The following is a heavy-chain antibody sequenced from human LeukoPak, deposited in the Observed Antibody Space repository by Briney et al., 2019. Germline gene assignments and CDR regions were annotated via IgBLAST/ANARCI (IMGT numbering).Heavy chain of an antibody. Sequence: SSETLSLTCAVSGGSISSSNWWSWVRQPPGKGLEWIGEIHHSGSTNYNPSFKSRVTISVDKSKNQFSLKLSSVTAADTAVYYCARAGYDSSGYYSYYFDYWGQGTLVTVSS. CDR2: IHHSGST. CDR1: GGSISSSNW. D-gene: IGHD3-22*01. V-gene: IGHV4-4*02. J-gene: IGHJ4*02. CDR3: ARAGYDSSGYYSYYFDY.